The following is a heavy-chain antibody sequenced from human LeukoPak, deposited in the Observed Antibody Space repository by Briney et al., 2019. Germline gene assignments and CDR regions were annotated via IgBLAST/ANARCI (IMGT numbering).Heavy chain of an antibody. CDR2: INWNGGNT. J-gene: IGHJ4*02. CDR3: ARVRSPRYFDY. Sequence: GGSLRLSCAASGFTFDDYAMNWVRQAPGKGLEWVSGINWNGGNTAYADSVKGRFTISRDNAKNSLYLQMNSLRAEDTAVYYCARVRSPRYFDYWGQGTLVTVSS. CDR1: GFTFDDYA. V-gene: IGHV3-20*04.